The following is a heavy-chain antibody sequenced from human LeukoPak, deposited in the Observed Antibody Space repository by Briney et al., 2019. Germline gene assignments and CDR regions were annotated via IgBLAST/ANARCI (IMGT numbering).Heavy chain of an antibody. J-gene: IGHJ4*02. CDR2: INSDGSST. Sequence: SGGSLRLSCAASEFTFSNYFMNWVRQAPGKELVWVSRINSDGSSTSYADSVKGRFTISRDNAKNTLYLQMNSLRAEDTAVYYCARGSYKGTSDYWGQGTLVTVSS. D-gene: IGHD3-10*01. CDR3: ARGSYKGTSDY. CDR1: EFTFSNYF. V-gene: IGHV3-74*01.